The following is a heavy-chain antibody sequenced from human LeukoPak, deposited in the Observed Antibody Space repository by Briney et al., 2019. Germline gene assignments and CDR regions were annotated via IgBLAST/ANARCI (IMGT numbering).Heavy chain of an antibody. D-gene: IGHD6-13*01. CDR2: IIAYNGNT. J-gene: IGHJ4*02. CDR1: GYTFTSYG. Sequence: ASVKVSCKASGYTFTSYGISWVRQAPGQGLEWMGWIIAYNGNTNYAQKLQGRVTMTTDTSTSTAYMELRSLRSDDTAVYYCARDKGSSSSWYVDYWGQGTLVTVSS. CDR3: ARDKGSSSSWYVDY. V-gene: IGHV1-18*01.